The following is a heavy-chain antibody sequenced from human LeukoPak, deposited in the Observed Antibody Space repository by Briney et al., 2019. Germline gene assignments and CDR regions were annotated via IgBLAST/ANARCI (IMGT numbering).Heavy chain of an antibody. CDR3: AKGAAFAASRYLDY. J-gene: IGHJ4*02. D-gene: IGHD6-13*01. Sequence: GGSLRLSCAASGFTFSSFAMTWVRQAPGKGLEWVSAITGSGVSTYYAGSVKGRFTISRDNSKNTVYLHMNSLRGEDTAVYYCAKGAAFAASRYLDYWGQGTLVAVSS. V-gene: IGHV3-23*01. CDR1: GFTFSSFA. CDR2: ITGSGVST.